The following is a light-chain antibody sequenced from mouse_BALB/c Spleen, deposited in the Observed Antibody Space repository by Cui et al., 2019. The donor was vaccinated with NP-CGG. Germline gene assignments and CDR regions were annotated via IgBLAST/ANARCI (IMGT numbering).Light chain of an antibody. CDR2: GTR. V-gene: IGLV2*01. Sequence: QAVVSQASALTTSPRGTVILTCLSSTGCVNTNNYANWVQEKPEFLFTGIIGGTRHRAPGVPVRFSGSLIGDKAALPIRGAQTEGDEMYLCALWYRTHWVFGGGTKLTVL. J-gene: IGLJ1*01. CDR1: TGCVNTNNY. CDR3: ALWYRTHWV.